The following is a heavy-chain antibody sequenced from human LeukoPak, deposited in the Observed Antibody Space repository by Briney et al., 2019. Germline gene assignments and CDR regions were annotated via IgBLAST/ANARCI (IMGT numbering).Heavy chain of an antibody. CDR1: GGSISSSSYY. Sequence: SETLSLTCTVSGGSISSSSYYWGWIRQPPGKGLEWIGSIYYSGSTYYNPSLKSRVTISVDTSKNQFPLKLSSVTAADTAVYYCARPHPNGSGSYSSLYYFDYWGQGTLVTVSS. J-gene: IGHJ4*02. CDR2: IYYSGST. CDR3: ARPHPNGSGSYSSLYYFDY. V-gene: IGHV4-39*01. D-gene: IGHD3-10*01.